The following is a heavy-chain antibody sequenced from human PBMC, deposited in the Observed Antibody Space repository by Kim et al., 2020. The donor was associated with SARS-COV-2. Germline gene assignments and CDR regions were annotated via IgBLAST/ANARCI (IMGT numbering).Heavy chain of an antibody. D-gene: IGHD6-13*01. CDR1: GFTFSSYG. CDR3: ARALPYSSSWYYGMDV. V-gene: IGHV3-33*05. CDR2: ISYDGSNK. J-gene: IGHJ6*02. Sequence: GGSLRLSCAASGFTFSSYGMHWVRQAPGKGLEWVAVISYDGSNKYYADSVKGRFTISRDNSKNTLYLQMNSLRAEDTAVYYCARALPYSSSWYYGMDVWGQGTTVTVSS.